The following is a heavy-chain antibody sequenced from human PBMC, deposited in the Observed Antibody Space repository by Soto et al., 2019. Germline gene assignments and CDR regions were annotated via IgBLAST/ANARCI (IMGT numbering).Heavy chain of an antibody. CDR3: ARGSGIVALPGELEDVNYDY. CDR2: INESGST. CDR1: GPSSSGHS. V-gene: IGHV4-34*01. Sequence: QVQLQQWGAGLVKPSETLSLSCAVYGPSSSGHSWAWIRQPPGKGLEWIGEINESGSTYYNPSLKSRVTISTDTSKNQFSLKLSSVSAADTAAYFCARGSGIVALPGELEDVNYDYWGQGTLVNVSS. J-gene: IGHJ4*02. D-gene: IGHD1-1*01.